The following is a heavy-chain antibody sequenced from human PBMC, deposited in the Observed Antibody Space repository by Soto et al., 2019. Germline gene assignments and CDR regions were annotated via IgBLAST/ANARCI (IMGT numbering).Heavy chain of an antibody. CDR2: ISYDGSNK. CDR3: AKDRVTARFCY. CDR1: GFTFSSYG. V-gene: IGHV3-30*18. Sequence: QVQLVESGGGVVQPGRSLRLSCAASGFTFSSYGMHWVRQAPGKGLEWVAVISYDGSNKYYADSVKGRFTISRDNSKNTLYTQMNSLRAEDTAVYYCAKDRVTARFCYWGQGTLVNVSS. D-gene: IGHD2-21*02. J-gene: IGHJ4*02.